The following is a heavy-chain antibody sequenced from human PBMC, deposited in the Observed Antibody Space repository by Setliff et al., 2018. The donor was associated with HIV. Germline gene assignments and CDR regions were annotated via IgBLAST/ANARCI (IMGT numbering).Heavy chain of an antibody. CDR3: ARVGAFTNYYDSSGYYYAGRRADDAFDI. J-gene: IGHJ3*02. V-gene: IGHV3-7*01. Sequence: RLSCAASGFTFSSYWMRWVRQAPGKGLEWVANIKQDGSEKYYVDYVKGRFTISRDNAKNSLYLQMNSLRAEDTAVYYCARVGAFTNYYDSSGYYYAGRRADDAFDIWGQGTMVTVSS. CDR1: GFTFSSYW. D-gene: IGHD3-22*01. CDR2: IKQDGSEK.